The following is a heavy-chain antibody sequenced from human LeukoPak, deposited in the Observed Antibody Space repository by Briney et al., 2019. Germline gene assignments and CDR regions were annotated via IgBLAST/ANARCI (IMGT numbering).Heavy chain of an antibody. D-gene: IGHD3-9*01. V-gene: IGHV3-53*01. CDR2: LYSGGST. Sequence: PGGSLRLSCAASGFTVSSNYMSWVRQAPGKGLEWVSVLYSGGSTYYADSVKGRFTISRDNSKNTLYLQMNSLRAEDTAVYYCARDRYFDGMDVWGQGTTVTVSS. J-gene: IGHJ6*02. CDR1: GFTVSSNY. CDR3: ARDRYFDGMDV.